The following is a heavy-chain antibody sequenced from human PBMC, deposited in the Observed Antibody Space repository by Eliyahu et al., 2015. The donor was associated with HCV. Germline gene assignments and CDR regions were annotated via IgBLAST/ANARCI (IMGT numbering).Heavy chain of an antibody. D-gene: IGHD5-12*01. CDR2: IWYDGSNK. J-gene: IGHJ3*02. Sequence: QVQLVESGGGVVQPGRSLRLSCAASGFTFSSYGMHWVRQAPGKGLEWVAVIWYDGSNKYYADSVKGRFTISRDNSKNTLYLQMNSLRAEDTAVYYCARDRYSGYEGRTDDAFDIWGQGTMVTVSS. CDR1: GFTFSSYG. CDR3: ARDRYSGYEGRTDDAFDI. V-gene: IGHV3-33*01.